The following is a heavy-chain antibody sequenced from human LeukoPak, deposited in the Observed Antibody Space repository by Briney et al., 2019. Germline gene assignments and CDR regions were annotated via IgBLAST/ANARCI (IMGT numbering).Heavy chain of an antibody. D-gene: IGHD1-1*01. CDR1: GFIFSSYS. Sequence: GGSLRLSCAASGFIFSSYSINWVRQAPGKGLEWVSSISTGSSYIYSADSVKGRFTISRDNAKNSLYLQLNSLRAEDTAVYYCAGSDTTGYTPREWDYWYFDLWGRGTLVTVSS. J-gene: IGHJ2*01. V-gene: IGHV3-21*01. CDR2: ISTGSSYI. CDR3: AGSDTTGYTPREWDYWYFDL.